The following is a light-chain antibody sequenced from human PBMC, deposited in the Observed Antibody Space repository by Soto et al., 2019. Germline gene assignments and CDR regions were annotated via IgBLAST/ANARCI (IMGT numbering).Light chain of an antibody. J-gene: IGLJ1*01. CDR2: EVN. Sequence: QSVLTQPASVSGSPGQSITISCTGTSSDVGGYKFVSWYQQHPGKAPKLMIYEVNNRPSGVSNRFSGSKSGNTASLTISGLQAEDEADYYCSSYTTSSTLEVFGTGTKLTV. CDR1: SSDVGGYKF. V-gene: IGLV2-14*01. CDR3: SSYTTSSTLEV.